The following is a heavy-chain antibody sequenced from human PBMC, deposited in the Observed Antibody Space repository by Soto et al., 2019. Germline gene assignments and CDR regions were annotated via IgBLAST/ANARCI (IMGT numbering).Heavy chain of an antibody. J-gene: IGHJ4*02. V-gene: IGHV1-46*01. D-gene: IGHD4-17*01. CDR2: INPSGGST. CDR3: AGQGDGYYAVDY. Sequence: QVHLVQSGAEVKKPGASVKVSCKASAYTFTSYYIHWVRQAPGQGLEWMGIINPSGGSTTYAQKFQGRVNMTRDTSTSTVYMELSSLRSEDTAVYYCAGQGDGYYAVDYWAQGTLVTVSS. CDR1: AYTFTSYY.